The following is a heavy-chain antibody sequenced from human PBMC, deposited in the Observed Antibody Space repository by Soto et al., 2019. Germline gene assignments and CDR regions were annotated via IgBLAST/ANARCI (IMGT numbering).Heavy chain of an antibody. CDR1: GFTFSSYG. CDR2: ISYDGSNK. J-gene: IGHJ6*02. CDR3: ANSEAYYYGMDV. Sequence: GGSLRLSCAASGFTFSSYGMHWVRQAPGKGLEWVAVISYDGSNKYYADSVKGRFTISRDNSKNTLYLQMNSLRAEDTAVYYCANSEAYYYGMDVWGQGTTVTVSS. V-gene: IGHV3-30*18.